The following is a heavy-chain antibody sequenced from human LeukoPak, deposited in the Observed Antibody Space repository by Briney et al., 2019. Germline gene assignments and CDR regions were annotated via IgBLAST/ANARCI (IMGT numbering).Heavy chain of an antibody. CDR3: ARDRRSYGYDY. CDR1: GGSISSGDYY. CDR2: IYYSGST. D-gene: IGHD5-18*01. V-gene: IGHV4-30-4*01. J-gene: IGHJ4*02. Sequence: SETLSLTCTVSGGSISSGDYYWSWIRQPPGKGLEWIGYIYYSGSTYYNPSLKSRVTISVDTSKNQFSLKLSSVTAADTAVYYCARDRRSYGYDYWGQGTLVTVSS.